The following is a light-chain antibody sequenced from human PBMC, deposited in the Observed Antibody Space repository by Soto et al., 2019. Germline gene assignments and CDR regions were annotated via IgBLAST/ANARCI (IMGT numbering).Light chain of an antibody. J-gene: IGKJ2*01. CDR1: QSVTSSH. V-gene: IGKV3-20*01. CDR2: GAS. CDR3: LLYFSPDRYT. Sequence: EIVLTQTPGTLSLSPGERATLSCRASQSVTSSHLAWYQQKPGQAPRLLIYGASTRATGIPDRFSGSGSDTEFSRTIRRLDPEDFAMYYCLLYFSPDRYTFGPGTKVQIK.